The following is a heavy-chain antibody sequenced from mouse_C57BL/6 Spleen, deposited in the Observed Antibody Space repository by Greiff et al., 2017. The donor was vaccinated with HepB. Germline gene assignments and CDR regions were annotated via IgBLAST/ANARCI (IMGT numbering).Heavy chain of an antibody. V-gene: IGHV1-52*01. J-gene: IGHJ4*01. CDR3: ASYGSSYPSYAMDY. CDR2: IDPSDSET. Sequence: VQLQQPGAELVRPGSSVKLSCKASGYTFTSYWMHWVKQRPIQGLEWIGNIDPSDSETHYNQKFKDKATLTVDKSSSTAYMQLSSLTSEDSAVYYCASYGSSYPSYAMDYWGQGTSVTVSS. CDR1: GYTFTSYW. D-gene: IGHD1-1*01.